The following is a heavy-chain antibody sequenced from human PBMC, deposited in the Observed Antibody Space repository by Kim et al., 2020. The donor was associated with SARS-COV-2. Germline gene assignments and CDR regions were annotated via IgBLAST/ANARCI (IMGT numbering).Heavy chain of an antibody. CDR1: GYTFARFG. Sequence: ASVKVSCKASGYTFARFGISWVRQAPGQGLEWMGWISAYNGNTNYAQKLQGRVTMTTDTSTSTAYMDLRSPRSDDTAVYYCARSGSEYNNYVEDYWGQGTLVTVSS. J-gene: IGHJ4*02. CDR3: ARSGSEYNNYVEDY. CDR2: ISAYNGNT. V-gene: IGHV1-18*01. D-gene: IGHD4-4*01.